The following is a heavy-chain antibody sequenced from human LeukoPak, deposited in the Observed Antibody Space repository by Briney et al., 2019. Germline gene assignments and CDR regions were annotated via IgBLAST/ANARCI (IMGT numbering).Heavy chain of an antibody. D-gene: IGHD2-15*01. Sequence: SETLSLTCTVSGGSISSSSYYWGWIRQPPGKGLEWIGSIYYSGSTYYNPSLKSRVTISVDTSKNQFSLKLSSVTAADTAVYYCARGRGGYCSGACFDYWGQGTLVTVSS. CDR3: ARGRGGYCSGACFDY. J-gene: IGHJ4*02. CDR1: GGSISSSSYY. V-gene: IGHV4-39*07. CDR2: IYYSGST.